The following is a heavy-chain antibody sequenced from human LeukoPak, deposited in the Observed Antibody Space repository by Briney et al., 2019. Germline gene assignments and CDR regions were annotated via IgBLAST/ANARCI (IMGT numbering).Heavy chain of an antibody. CDR1: GFTFINAG. D-gene: IGHD3-10*01. Sequence: GGSLRLSWPAPGFTFINAGMSWVGQAPGRGRDWVGRIKSKTDGGTTDYAAPVKGRFTISRDDSKNTLYLQMNSLKTEDTAVYYCTTDYYGSGSVHWGQGTLVTVSS. CDR3: TTDYYGSGSVH. V-gene: IGHV3-15*01. CDR2: IKSKTDGGTT. J-gene: IGHJ4*02.